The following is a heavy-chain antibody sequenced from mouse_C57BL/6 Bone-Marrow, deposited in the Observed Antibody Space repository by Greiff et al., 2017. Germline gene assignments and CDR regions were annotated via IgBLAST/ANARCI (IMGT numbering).Heavy chain of an antibody. D-gene: IGHD1-1*01. CDR2: INPSTGGT. V-gene: IGHV1-42*01. J-gene: IGHJ2*01. CDR1: GYSFTGYY. Sequence: EVQLQQSGPELVKPGASVKISCKASGYSFTGYYMNWVQQSPEKSLEWIGEINPSTGGTTYNQKFKAKATLTVDKSSSTAYMQLKGLTSEDSAVYYCARDYGSSYWGQGTTLTVSS. CDR3: ARDYGSSY.